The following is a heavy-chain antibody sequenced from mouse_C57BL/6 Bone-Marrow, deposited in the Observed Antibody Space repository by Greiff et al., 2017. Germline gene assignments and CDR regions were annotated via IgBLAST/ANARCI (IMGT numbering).Heavy chain of an antibody. J-gene: IGHJ3*01. CDR3: ARLVVARGFAY. Sequence: DVMLVESGGDLVKPGGSLKLSCAASGFTFSSYGMSWVRQTPDKRLEWVATISSGGSYTYYPDSVKGRFTISRDNAKNTLYLQMSSLKSEDTAMYYCARLVVARGFAYWGQGTLVTVSA. CDR1: GFTFSSYG. CDR2: ISSGGSYT. V-gene: IGHV5-6*02. D-gene: IGHD1-1*01.